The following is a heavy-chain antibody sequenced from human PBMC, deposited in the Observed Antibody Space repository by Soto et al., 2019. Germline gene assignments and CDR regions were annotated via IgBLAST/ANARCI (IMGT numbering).Heavy chain of an antibody. V-gene: IGHV6-1*01. CDR3: ARVDCRGDTCYPRPGTLDI. J-gene: IGHJ3*02. D-gene: IGHD2-15*01. CDR1: GDSVSSNSAA. Sequence: QVQLQQSGPGLVKPSQTLSLTCAISGDSVSSNSAAWNWIRQSPSRGLEWLGRTYYRSKWYNDYAVFVKSRITINPDTSKNQFSLQLNSVTPEDTAIYYCARVDCRGDTCYPRPGTLDIWGQGTMVAVSS. CDR2: TYYRSKWYN.